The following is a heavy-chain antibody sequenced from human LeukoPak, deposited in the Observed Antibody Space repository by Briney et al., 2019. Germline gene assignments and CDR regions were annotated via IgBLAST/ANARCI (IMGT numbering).Heavy chain of an antibody. J-gene: IGHJ4*02. CDR2: INPNNGGT. V-gene: IGHV1-2*02. D-gene: IGHD3-22*01. CDR1: GFSFTGYY. CDR3: ARSLGYDSSGTQPGVDY. Sequence: ASVKVSCKASGFSFTGYYIHWVRQAPGQGLEWLGWINPNNGGTNQVQRFQGRVTMTRDTSTSTVYMELSSLRSEDTAVYYCARSLGYDSSGTQPGVDYWGQGTLVTVSS.